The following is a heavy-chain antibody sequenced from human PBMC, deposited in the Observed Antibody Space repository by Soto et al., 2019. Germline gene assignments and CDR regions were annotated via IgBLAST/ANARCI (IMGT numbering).Heavy chain of an antibody. CDR2: IYYSGNT. V-gene: IGHV4-39*01. J-gene: IGHJ4*02. CDR1: GGSISSSSYY. Sequence: ASETLSLTCTVSGGSISSSSYYWCWIRQPPGKGLGWIGNIYYSGNTYYNPSLKSRVTISVDTSKNQFSLKLSSVTAADTAVYYCARLPLDSSGWYYFDYWGQGTLVTVSS. D-gene: IGHD6-19*01. CDR3: ARLPLDSSGWYYFDY.